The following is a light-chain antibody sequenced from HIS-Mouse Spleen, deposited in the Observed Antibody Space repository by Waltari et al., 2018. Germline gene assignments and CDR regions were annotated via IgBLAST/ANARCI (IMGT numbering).Light chain of an antibody. CDR3: QQYNNWPPDT. CDR1: QSVSSN. J-gene: IGKJ2*01. CDR2: GAS. V-gene: IGKV3-15*01. Sequence: EIVMTQSPATLSVSPGERATLSCRASQSVSSNLAWYQQKPGQAPRLLISGASTRATGIPARFSGSGSGTEFTLTISSMQSEDFVVYYCQQYNNWPPDTFGQGTKLEIK.